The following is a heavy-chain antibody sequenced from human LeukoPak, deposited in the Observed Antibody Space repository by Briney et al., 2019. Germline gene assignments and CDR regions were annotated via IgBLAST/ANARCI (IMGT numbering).Heavy chain of an antibody. CDR2: IYTSGST. CDR1: GGSISSGNYY. D-gene: IGHD6-13*01. V-gene: IGHV4-61*02. J-gene: IGHJ3*02. Sequence: SETLSLTCTVSGGSISSGNYYWSWIRQPAGKGLEWIGRIYTSGSTNYNPSLKSRVTISVDTSKNQFSLKLSSVTAADTAVYYCAREGSSWYYAFDIWGQGTMVTVSS. CDR3: AREGSSWYYAFDI.